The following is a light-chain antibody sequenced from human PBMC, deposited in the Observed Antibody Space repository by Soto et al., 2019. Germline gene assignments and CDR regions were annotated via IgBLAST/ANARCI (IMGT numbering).Light chain of an antibody. Sequence: DIQMTQSPSSLSASVGDRVTITCRASQDINNYLDWYQVKPGKAPKLLIYNATNLETGVPSRFSGSGSRTDFSFTISSLQPEDVAIYYCQQYDNLFTFGPGTKVDIK. CDR1: QDINNY. J-gene: IGKJ3*01. V-gene: IGKV1-33*01. CDR2: NAT. CDR3: QQYDNLFT.